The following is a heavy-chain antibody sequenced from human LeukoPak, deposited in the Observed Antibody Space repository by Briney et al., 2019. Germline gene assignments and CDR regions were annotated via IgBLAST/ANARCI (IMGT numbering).Heavy chain of an antibody. J-gene: IGHJ4*02. D-gene: IGHD3-22*01. Sequence: PSETLSLTCAVYGGSFSGYYWSWIRQPPGKGLEWIGEINHSGSTNYNPSLKSRVTISVDTSKNQFSLKLSSVTAADTAVYYCARGRGVPYYYDSSGYYPADYWGQGTLVTVSS. CDR3: ARGRGVPYYYDSSGYYPADY. CDR2: INHSGST. CDR1: GGSFSGYY. V-gene: IGHV4-34*01.